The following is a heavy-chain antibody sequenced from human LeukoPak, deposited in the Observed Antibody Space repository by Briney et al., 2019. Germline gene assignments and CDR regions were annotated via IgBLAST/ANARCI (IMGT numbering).Heavy chain of an antibody. D-gene: IGHD3-22*01. J-gene: IGHJ4*02. CDR3: ARHDSGYGPFDY. Sequence: AGSLRLSCVVSGFTVSSNYMSWVRQAPGKGLEWVSVIYSGGSTYYADSVKGRFTISKDNYENTVYLQMNSLRAEDTAAYYCARHDSGYGPFDYWGQGTLVTVSS. CDR1: GFTVSSNY. CDR2: IYSGGST. V-gene: IGHV3-53*01.